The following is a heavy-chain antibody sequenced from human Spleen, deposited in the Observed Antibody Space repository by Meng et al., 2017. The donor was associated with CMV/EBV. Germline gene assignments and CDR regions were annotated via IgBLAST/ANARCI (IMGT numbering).Heavy chain of an antibody. D-gene: IGHD5/OR15-5a*01. J-gene: IGHJ6*02. CDR2: IRYDGSNK. V-gene: IGHV3-30*02. Sequence: SDCPFRRYAMHRVRQALGKGIAWVAFIRYDGSNKYYADSMKGRFTISTDNSKNRLYPQVTSLRDEETAVYYCAKDPCVWGQYGMDVWGQGTTVTVSS. CDR3: AKDPCVWGQYGMDV. CDR1: DCPFRRYA.